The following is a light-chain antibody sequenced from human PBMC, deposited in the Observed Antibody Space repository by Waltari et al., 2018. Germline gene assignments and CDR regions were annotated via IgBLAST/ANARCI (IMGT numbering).Light chain of an antibody. Sequence: QSALTQPASVSGSPGQSITIPCTGPSSDGGRYDFVSRYQQHPGKAPKLMIYDVSNRPSGVSNRFSGSKSGNTASLTISGLQAEDEADYHCSSYSSSSTKVVFGGGTKLTVL. CDR2: DVS. CDR3: SSYSSSSTKVV. J-gene: IGLJ2*01. CDR1: SSDGGRYDF. V-gene: IGLV2-14*03.